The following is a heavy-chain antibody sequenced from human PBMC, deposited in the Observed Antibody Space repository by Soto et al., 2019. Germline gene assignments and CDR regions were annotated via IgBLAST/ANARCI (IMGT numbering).Heavy chain of an antibody. CDR3: ARDLKGGLISLIFDY. CDR2: IDVGNGDI. CDR1: GYSFTNYI. V-gene: IGHV1-3*01. D-gene: IGHD3-16*01. J-gene: IGHJ4*02. Sequence: QVQLVQSGAEVKKPGTSVKISCKTYGYSFTNYILHWVRQAPGQGLEWMGWIDVGNGDIKYSQHFQGRVTMTGDTSASTAYMHLTSLRSEDTAVYYCARDLKGGLISLIFDYWGQGTLVTVSS.